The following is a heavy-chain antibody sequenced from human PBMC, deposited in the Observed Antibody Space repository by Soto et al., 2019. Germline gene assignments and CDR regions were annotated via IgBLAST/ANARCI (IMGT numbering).Heavy chain of an antibody. Sequence: SGPTLVNPTQTLTLTCTFSGFSLSTGGVGVGWIRQPPGKALEWLALIYWDDDKRYSPSLRSRLTVTKDTSKNQVVLTMTNMDPVDTATYYCAHSRCGGDCLQSYSSHYYYGMDVWRQGTTVTVSS. J-gene: IGHJ6*02. CDR1: GFSLSTGGVG. D-gene: IGHD2-21*02. V-gene: IGHV2-5*02. CDR3: AHSRCGGDCLQSYSSHYYYGMDV. CDR2: IYWDDDK.